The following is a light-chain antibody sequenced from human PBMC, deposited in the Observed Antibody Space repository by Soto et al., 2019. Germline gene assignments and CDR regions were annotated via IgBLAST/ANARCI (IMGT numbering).Light chain of an antibody. Sequence: QSVLTQPPSASGSPGQSVTISCTGTSGDVGAYNYVSWYQQHPGKAPKLMIYDVSKRPSGVPDRFSGSKSGNTASLTVSGLQSEDEADYYCSSYVRSNAVVFGGGTKLTVL. CDR3: SSYVRSNAVV. V-gene: IGLV2-8*01. CDR1: SGDVGAYNY. J-gene: IGLJ2*01. CDR2: DVS.